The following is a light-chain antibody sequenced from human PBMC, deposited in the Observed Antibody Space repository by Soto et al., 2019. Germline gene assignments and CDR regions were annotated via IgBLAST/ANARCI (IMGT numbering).Light chain of an antibody. J-gene: IGKJ4*01. CDR3: QQYDNLPLT. CDR1: QDINNY. CDR2: DAS. V-gene: IGKV1-33*01. Sequence: IQMTQSPSSLSASVGDRVTITCQASQDINNYLNWYQQKPGKAPKLLIYDASNLETGVPSSFSGSGSGTDFTFTISSLQPEDIATYYCQQYDNLPLTFGGGTKVDIK.